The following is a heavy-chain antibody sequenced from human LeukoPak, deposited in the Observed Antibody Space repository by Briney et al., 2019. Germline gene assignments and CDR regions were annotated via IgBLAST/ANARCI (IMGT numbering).Heavy chain of an antibody. CDR1: GGTFSSYA. CDR2: IIPIFGTA. J-gene: IGHJ5*02. CDR3: ARARGGGAVAGSFDP. Sequence: ALVKVSCKASGGTFSSYAISWVRQAPGQGLEWMGGIIPIFGTANYAQKFQGRVTITADESTSTAYMELSSLRSEDTAVYYCARARGGGAVAGSFDPWGQGTLVTVSS. V-gene: IGHV1-69*13. D-gene: IGHD6-19*01.